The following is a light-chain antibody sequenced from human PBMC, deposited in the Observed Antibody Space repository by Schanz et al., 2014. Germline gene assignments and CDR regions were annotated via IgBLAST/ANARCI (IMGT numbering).Light chain of an antibody. V-gene: IGKV4-1*01. CDR1: QSVLYTSNNKNF. J-gene: IGKJ4*01. CDR2: WAS. Sequence: DIVMTQSPDSLAVSLGERATIHCKSSQSVLYTSNNKNFLAWYQHKPGQPPKLLIYWASARESGVPDRFSASGSGTDFTLTISSLQAEDVAAYYCQQYYSIPLTFGGGTKVEIK. CDR3: QQYYSIPLT.